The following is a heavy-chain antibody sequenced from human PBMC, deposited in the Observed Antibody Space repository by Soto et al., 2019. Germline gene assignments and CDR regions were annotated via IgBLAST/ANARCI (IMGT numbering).Heavy chain of an antibody. J-gene: IGHJ3*02. Sequence: GGSLRLSCAASGFTFSSYAMSWVRQAPGKGLEWVSAISGSGGSTYYADSVKGRFTISRDNSKNTLYLQMNSLRAEDTAVYYCANPTLLGYCSSTSCLLGAFDIWGQGTMVTVSS. CDR3: ANPTLLGYCSSTSCLLGAFDI. D-gene: IGHD2-2*01. CDR2: ISGSGGST. V-gene: IGHV3-23*01. CDR1: GFTFSSYA.